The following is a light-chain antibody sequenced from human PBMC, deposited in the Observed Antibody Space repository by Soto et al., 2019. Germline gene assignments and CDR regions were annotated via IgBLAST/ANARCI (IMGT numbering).Light chain of an antibody. CDR3: RQYEDSPVT. J-gene: IGKJ1*01. CDR1: PSVSSY. Sequence: ETVMTQSPGTRSLSPGERATLSCRARPSVSSYLAWYPHKPGQAPRLLISDATARATGIPDRFSGGGSGTEFTLTISRLPPDDFAVYYCRQYEDSPVTFGQGTKVDIK. CDR2: DAT. V-gene: IGKV3-20*01.